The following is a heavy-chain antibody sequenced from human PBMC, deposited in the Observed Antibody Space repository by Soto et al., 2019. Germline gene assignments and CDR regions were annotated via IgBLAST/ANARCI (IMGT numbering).Heavy chain of an antibody. J-gene: IGHJ6*02. D-gene: IGHD3-3*01. CDR2: IIPIFGTA. V-gene: IGHV1-69*13. CDR3: ARVEYYDFWSGYPRRYGMDV. CDR1: GGTFSSYA. Sequence: SVKVSCKASGGTFSSYAISWVRQAPGQGLEWMGGIIPIFGTANYAQKFQGRVTITADESTSTAYMELSSLRSEDTAVYYCARVEYYDFWSGYPRRYGMDVWGQGTTVTVSS.